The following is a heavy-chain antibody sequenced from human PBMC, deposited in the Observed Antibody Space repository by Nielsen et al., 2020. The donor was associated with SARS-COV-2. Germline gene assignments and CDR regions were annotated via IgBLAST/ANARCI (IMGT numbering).Heavy chain of an antibody. V-gene: IGHV3-9*01. Sequence: SLKISCAASGFTFDDYAMHWVRQAPGKGLEWVSGISWNSGSIGYADSVKGRFTISRDNAKNSLYLQMNSLRAEDTALYYCARRHIAAAGIDYWGQGTLVTVSS. CDR3: ARRHIAAAGIDY. J-gene: IGHJ4*02. CDR2: ISWNSGSI. CDR1: GFTFDDYA. D-gene: IGHD6-13*01.